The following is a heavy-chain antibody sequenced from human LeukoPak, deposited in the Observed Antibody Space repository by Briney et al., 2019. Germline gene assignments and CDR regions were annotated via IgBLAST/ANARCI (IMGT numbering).Heavy chain of an antibody. D-gene: IGHD3-3*01. Sequence: PGGSLRLSCAASGFTFSNAWMSWVRHAPGKGLEWVGRIKSKTDGGTTNYARAVKGRFTISRDDSKNTLYLQINSLKTEDTAVYYCTLGDFWSGYSNFDYWGQGTLVTVSS. CDR1: GFTFSNAW. V-gene: IGHV3-15*01. J-gene: IGHJ4*02. CDR3: TLGDFWSGYSNFDY. CDR2: IKSKTDGGTT.